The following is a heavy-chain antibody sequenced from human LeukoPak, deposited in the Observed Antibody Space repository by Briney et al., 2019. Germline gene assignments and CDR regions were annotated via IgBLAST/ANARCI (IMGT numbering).Heavy chain of an antibody. CDR3: ARVEAARPRPTYYFDY. D-gene: IGHD6-6*01. CDR1: GGSISSNNW. J-gene: IGHJ4*02. Sequence: SSETLSLTCAVSGGSISSNNWWSWVRQPPGKGLEWIGEIYHSGSTNYNPSLKSRVTMSVDKSKNQFSLKLSSVTAADTAVYYCARVEAARPRPTYYFDYWGQGTLVTVSS. V-gene: IGHV4-4*02. CDR2: IYHSGST.